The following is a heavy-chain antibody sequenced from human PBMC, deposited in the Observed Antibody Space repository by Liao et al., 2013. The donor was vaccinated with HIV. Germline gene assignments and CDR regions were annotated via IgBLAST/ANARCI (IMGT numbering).Heavy chain of an antibody. J-gene: IGHJ5*02. V-gene: IGHV4-59*12. D-gene: IGHD3-22*01. CDR2: ISHSGTT. CDR3: ARDTTIRPWASQPLTWFDP. Sequence: QVQLQESGPGLVKPSETLSLTCTAYGGSFSDYYWSWIRQSPGKGPEWIGHISHSGTTHHNPSLKSRVSLSVATSSRQFSLRLSLVTAADTAVYYCARDTTIRPWASQPLTWFDPWGQGTLVIVSS. CDR1: GGSFSDYY.